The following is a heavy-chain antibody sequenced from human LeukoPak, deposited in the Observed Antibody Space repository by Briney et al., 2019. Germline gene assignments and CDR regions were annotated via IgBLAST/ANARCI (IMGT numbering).Heavy chain of an antibody. D-gene: IGHD3-10*01. J-gene: IGHJ4*02. CDR3: ARRPLWLGELLDY. Sequence: SETLSLTCTVSGGSVSSASYYWSWIRQPPGKGLESIGNIYYSGSTNYNPSLKRRVTISVDTSKNQFSLKLSSVTAADTAVYYCARRPLWLGELLDYWGQGTLVTVSS. CDR1: GGSVSSASYY. V-gene: IGHV4-61*01. CDR2: IYYSGST.